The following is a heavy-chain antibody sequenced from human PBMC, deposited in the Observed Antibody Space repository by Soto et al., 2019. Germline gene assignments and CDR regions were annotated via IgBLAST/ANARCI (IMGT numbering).Heavy chain of an antibody. D-gene: IGHD4-17*01. J-gene: IGHJ6*03. V-gene: IGHV3-48*01. CDR2: ISSSSSTI. CDR1: GITFSSYS. CDR3: ARSPMSTVTTSSYYYYYMDV. Sequence: HPGGSLRLSCVASGITFSSYSMNWDRQAPEKGIEWISYISSSSSTIYYADSVKGRFTISRDNAKNSLYLQMNSLCAEDTAVYYCARSPMSTVTTSSYYYYYMDVWGKGTTVTVSS.